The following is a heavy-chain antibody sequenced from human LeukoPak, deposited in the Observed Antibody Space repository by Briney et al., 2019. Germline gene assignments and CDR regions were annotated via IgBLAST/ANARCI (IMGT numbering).Heavy chain of an antibody. D-gene: IGHD3-9*01. V-gene: IGHV3-7*01. CDR2: IKQDGSEK. CDR1: GFTFDDYG. J-gene: IGHJ4*02. CDR3: ARDRSYDILTDLMGGSDY. Sequence: GGSLRLSCAASGFTFDDYGMSWVRQAPGKGLEWVANIKQDGSEKYYVDSVKGRFTISRDNAKNSLYLQMNSLRAEDTAVYYCARDRSYDILTDLMGGSDYWGQGTLVTVSS.